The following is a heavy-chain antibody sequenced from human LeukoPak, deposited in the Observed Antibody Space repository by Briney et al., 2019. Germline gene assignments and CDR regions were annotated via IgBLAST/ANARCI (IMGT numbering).Heavy chain of an antibody. V-gene: IGHV1-2*02. CDR2: INPNSGGT. CDR3: ARPGGVRGTYYFDY. CDR1: GYTFTGYY. J-gene: IGHJ4*02. D-gene: IGHD3-10*01. Sequence: ASVKVSCKASGYTFTGYYMHWVRQAPGQGLEWMGWINPNSGGTNYAQKFQGRVTMTRDTSISTAYMELSRLRSDDTAVYYCARPGGVRGTYYFDYWGQGTLVTVSS.